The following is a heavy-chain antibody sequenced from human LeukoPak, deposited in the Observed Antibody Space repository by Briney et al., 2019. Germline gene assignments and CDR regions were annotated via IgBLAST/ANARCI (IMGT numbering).Heavy chain of an antibody. V-gene: IGHV3-30*04. CDR3: AKSYGSGSYYFDY. J-gene: IGHJ4*02. D-gene: IGHD3-10*01. Sequence: GGSLRLSCAVSGLNFRSSAMHWVRQSPGRGLEWVAIISYDGRNKNHADSVKGRFTISRDNSRNTLYLQMNSLRPDDTAVYYCAKSYGSGSYYFDYWGQGALVTVSS. CDR1: GLNFRSSA. CDR2: ISYDGRNK.